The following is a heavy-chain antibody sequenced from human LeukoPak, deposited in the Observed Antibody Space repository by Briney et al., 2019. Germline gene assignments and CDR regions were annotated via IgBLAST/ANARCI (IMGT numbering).Heavy chain of an antibody. V-gene: IGHV3-30*03. Sequence: GGSLRLSCVTSGFTFSSYGMHWVRQVPGKGLEWVAVISYDAKSSYHVDSVKGRFTISRDNSKNTLYLQMNSLRAEDTAVYYCARVRGDHFDDWGQGTLVTVSS. CDR1: GFTFSSYG. CDR2: ISYDAKSS. CDR3: ARVRGDHFDD. D-gene: IGHD3-16*01. J-gene: IGHJ4*02.